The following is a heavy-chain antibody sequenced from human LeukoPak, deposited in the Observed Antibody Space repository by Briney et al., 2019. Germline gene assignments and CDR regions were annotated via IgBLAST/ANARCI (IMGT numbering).Heavy chain of an antibody. J-gene: IGHJ4*02. CDR2: ISSGRTTI. D-gene: IGHD6-19*01. Sequence: GGSLRLSCATSGFTLSSYSMNWVRQAPGKGLEWVSYISSGRTTIYYADSVKGRFTISRDNAKNSLYLQMNSLRAEDTAVYYCARDVEQWLVRVYYFDYWGQGTLVTVSS. CDR1: GFTLSSYS. V-gene: IGHV3-48*01. CDR3: ARDVEQWLVRVYYFDY.